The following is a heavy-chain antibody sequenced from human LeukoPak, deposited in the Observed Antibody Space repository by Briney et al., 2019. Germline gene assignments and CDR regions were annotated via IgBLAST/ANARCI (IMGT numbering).Heavy chain of an antibody. CDR3: ARAVLWFGELLGFDP. D-gene: IGHD3-10*01. V-gene: IGHV3-30*04. J-gene: IGHJ5*02. Sequence: PGGSLRLACAASGFTFNNYLMHWVRQAPGKGLDWVAVIVEDGTNQYYADSVKGRFTISRDNSKNTLYLQMNSLRAEDTAVYYCARAVLWFGELLGFDPWGQGTLVTVSS. CDR2: IVEDGTNQ. CDR1: GFTFNNYL.